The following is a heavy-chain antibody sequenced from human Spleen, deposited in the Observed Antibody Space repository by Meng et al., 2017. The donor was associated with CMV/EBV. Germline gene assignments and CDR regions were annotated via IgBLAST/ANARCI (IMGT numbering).Heavy chain of an antibody. D-gene: IGHD2-2*03. CDR3: AVAGYCSSISCYYGMDV. V-gene: IGHV4-61*01. J-gene: IGHJ6*02. Sequence: LRLSCTVSGGSVSSGTYYWSWIRQPPGKGLEWIGFIYYSGSTNYNPSLKSRLTISVDTSKNQFSLNLSSVTAADTAVYYCAVAGYCSSISCYYGMDVWGQGTTVTVSS. CDR2: IYYSGST. CDR1: GGSVSSGTYY.